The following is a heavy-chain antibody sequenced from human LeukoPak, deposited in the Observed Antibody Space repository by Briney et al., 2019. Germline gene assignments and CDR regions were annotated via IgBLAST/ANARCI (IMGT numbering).Heavy chain of an antibody. D-gene: IGHD3-10*01. V-gene: IGHV1-69*13. CDR3: AGRSGSYENYYFDY. CDR1: GGTFSSYV. Sequence: SVKVSCKASGGTFSSYVISWVRQAPGQGLERMGGIIPIFGTANYAQKFQGRVTITADESTSTAYMELSSLRSEDTAVYYCAGRSGSYENYYFDYWGQGTLVTVSS. J-gene: IGHJ4*02. CDR2: IIPIFGTA.